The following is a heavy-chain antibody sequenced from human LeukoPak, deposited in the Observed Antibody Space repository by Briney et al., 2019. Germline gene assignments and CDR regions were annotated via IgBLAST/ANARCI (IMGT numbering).Heavy chain of an antibody. CDR1: GFTFNSYW. Sequence: PGGSLRLSCAASGFTFNSYWMHWVRQAPGKGLVWVSQINNDGSTTRYADSVKGRFTISRDNAENTLYLQMNSLRAEDAAVYYCARGYSSSWYNWLDPWGQGTLVTVSS. CDR3: ARGYSSSWYNWLDP. J-gene: IGHJ5*02. V-gene: IGHV3-74*01. CDR2: INNDGSTT. D-gene: IGHD6-13*01.